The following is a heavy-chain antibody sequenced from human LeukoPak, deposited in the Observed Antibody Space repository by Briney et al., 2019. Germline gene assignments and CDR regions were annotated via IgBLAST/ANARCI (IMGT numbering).Heavy chain of an antibody. CDR3: ARWADGWFDP. CDR1: GGSFSGHY. V-gene: IGHV4-59*11. Sequence: SETLSLTCDVSGGSFSGHYWSWIRQPPGKGLEWIGYIYYSGSTNYNPSLTSRVTISLDTSKTQFSLKLNSVTAADTAVYYCARWADGWFDPWGQGTLVTVSS. J-gene: IGHJ5*02. D-gene: IGHD5-24*01. CDR2: IYYSGST.